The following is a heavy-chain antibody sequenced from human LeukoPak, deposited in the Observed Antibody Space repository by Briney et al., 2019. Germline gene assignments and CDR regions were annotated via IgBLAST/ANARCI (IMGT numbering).Heavy chain of an antibody. CDR1: GFTFDDYG. CDR3: FGAMKRDSSGRFDP. Sequence: SGGSLRLSCAASGFTFDDYGMSWGRQAPGKGLEWVSGINWNGGSTGYADSVKGRFTISRDNAKNSLYLQMNSLRAEDTAVYYFFGAMKRDSSGRFDPWGQGTLVTVSS. CDR2: INWNGGST. V-gene: IGHV3-20*04. D-gene: IGHD3-22*01. J-gene: IGHJ5*02.